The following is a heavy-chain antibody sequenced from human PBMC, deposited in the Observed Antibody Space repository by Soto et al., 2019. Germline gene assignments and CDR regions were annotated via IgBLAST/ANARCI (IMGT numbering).Heavy chain of an antibody. J-gene: IGHJ4*02. CDR1: GFTFSSYA. CDR2: ISGSGGST. CDR3: AKSGYNYGGDFDY. D-gene: IGHD5-18*01. Sequence: GGSLRLSCAASGFTFSSYAMSWVRQAPGKGLEWVSAISGSGGSTYYADSVKGRFTISRDKSKNTLSLQMNSLRAEDTAVYYCAKSGYNYGGDFDYWGQGTLVTVSS. V-gene: IGHV3-23*01.